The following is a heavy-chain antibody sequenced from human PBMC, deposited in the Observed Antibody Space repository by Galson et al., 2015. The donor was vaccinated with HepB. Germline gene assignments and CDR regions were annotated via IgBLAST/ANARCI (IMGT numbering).Heavy chain of an antibody. V-gene: IGHV4-34*01. Sequence: DTLSLTCAVYGGSFSGYYWSWIRQPPGKGLEWIGEINHLGSTNYSPSLKSRVTISVDTSKNQFSLKLTSVTAADTAVYYCARIPSPYDFWERVQRDYWGQGTLVTVSS. CDR3: ARIPSPYDFWERVQRDY. CDR2: INHLGST. CDR1: GGSFSGYY. D-gene: IGHD3-3*01. J-gene: IGHJ4*02.